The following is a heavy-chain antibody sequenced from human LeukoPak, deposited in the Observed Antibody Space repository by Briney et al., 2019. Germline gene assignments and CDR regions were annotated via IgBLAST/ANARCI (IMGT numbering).Heavy chain of an antibody. CDR3: ARDIPPHYGSGSYIYYYGMDV. CDR2: ISYDGSNK. D-gene: IGHD3-10*01. V-gene: IGHV3-30-3*01. J-gene: IGHJ6*02. CDR1: GFTFSSYA. Sequence: GGSLRPSCAASGFTFSSYAMHWVRQAPGKGLEGVAVISYDGSNKYYADSVKGRFTISRDNSKNTLYLQMNSLRAEDTAVYYCARDIPPHYGSGSYIYYYGMDVWGQGTTVTVSS.